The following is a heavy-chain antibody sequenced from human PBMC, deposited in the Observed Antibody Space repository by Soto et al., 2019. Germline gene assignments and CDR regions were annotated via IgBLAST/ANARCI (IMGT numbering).Heavy chain of an antibody. J-gene: IGHJ6*02. Sequence: GGSLRLSCAASGFTFSSYSMNWVRQAPGKGLEWVSSISSSSSYIYYADSVKGRFTISRDNAKNSLYLQMNSLRAEDTAVYYCARGGGEGPLGEGRPLPSYYYGMDVWGQGTTVTVSS. V-gene: IGHV3-21*01. CDR3: ARGGGEGPLGEGRPLPSYYYGMDV. CDR1: GFTFSSYS. D-gene: IGHD3-16*01. CDR2: ISSSSSYI.